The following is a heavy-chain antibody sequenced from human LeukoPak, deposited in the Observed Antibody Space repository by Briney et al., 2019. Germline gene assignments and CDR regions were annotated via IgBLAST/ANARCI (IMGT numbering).Heavy chain of an antibody. Sequence: GGSLRLSCAASGFTFSSYSMNWVRQAPGKGLEWVSSISSSSSYIYYADSVKGRFTISRDNAKNSLYLQMNSLRAEDTAVYYCARETPIVVVPAAIVHRGAFDIWGQGTMVTVSS. CDR2: ISSSSSYI. J-gene: IGHJ3*02. D-gene: IGHD2-2*02. CDR3: ARETPIVVVPAAIVHRGAFDI. CDR1: GFTFSSYS. V-gene: IGHV3-21*01.